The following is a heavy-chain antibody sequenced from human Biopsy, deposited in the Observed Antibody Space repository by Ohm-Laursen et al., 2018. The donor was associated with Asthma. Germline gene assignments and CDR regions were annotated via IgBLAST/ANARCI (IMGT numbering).Heavy chain of an antibody. CDR2: VYWTGST. V-gene: IGHV4-59*01. CDR3: VRAVRNEQWLAPFDY. D-gene: IGHD6-19*01. CDR1: GGSISSFY. Sequence: SETLSLTWSVYGGSISSFYWSWIRQSPEKGLEWKGYVYWTGSTNYNPSLKSRITMSVDTSKNRMFLELTSVTAADTAIYYCVRAVRNEQWLAPFDYWGQGKPVTVSS. J-gene: IGHJ4*02.